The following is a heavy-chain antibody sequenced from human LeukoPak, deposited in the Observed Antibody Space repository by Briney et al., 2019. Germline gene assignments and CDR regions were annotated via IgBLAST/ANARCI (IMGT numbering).Heavy chain of an antibody. J-gene: IGHJ4*02. CDR2: LTWNADRT. V-gene: IGHV3-43*01. CDR3: ARDIAVAATGGAFDY. D-gene: IGHD2-15*01. CDR1: GFTFDDYT. Sequence: PGGSLRLSCAASGFTFDDYTMYWVRQPRGKGLEWVSLLTWNADRTYYADSVKGRFTISRDNSKNSLYLQMNSLKIEDTALYYCARDIAVAATGGAFDYWGQGTLVTVSS.